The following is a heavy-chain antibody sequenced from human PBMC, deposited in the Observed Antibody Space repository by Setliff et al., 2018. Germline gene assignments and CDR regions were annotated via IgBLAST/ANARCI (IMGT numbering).Heavy chain of an antibody. Sequence: GESLKISCKGSGYSFTSYWIGWVRQMPGKGLEWMGITYPGDSDIRYSPSFQGQVTFSVDKSINTAYLQWSSLKASDTAMYYCARHGEILENCHSNSCSRGSWFDPWGRGTLVTVSS. CDR3: ARHGEILENCHSNSCSRGSWFDP. CDR2: TYPGDSDI. CDR1: GYSFTSYW. D-gene: IGHD2-2*01. J-gene: IGHJ5*02. V-gene: IGHV5-51*01.